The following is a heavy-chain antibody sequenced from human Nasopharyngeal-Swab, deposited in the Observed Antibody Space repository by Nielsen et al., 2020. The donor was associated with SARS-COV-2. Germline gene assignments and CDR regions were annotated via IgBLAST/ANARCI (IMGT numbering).Heavy chain of an antibody. J-gene: IGHJ4*02. CDR2: INHSGRT. CDR1: VGSFSGYY. Sequence: SETLSLTCAVYVGSFSGYYWTWICQPPGGGLEWIGEINHSGRTNYNPPLKGRVTVSVDTSKNQFSLKLNSVTAADTAVYYCARLTNSAGDYWGQGTLVTVSS. D-gene: IGHD4-23*01. V-gene: IGHV4-34*01. CDR3: ARLTNSAGDY.